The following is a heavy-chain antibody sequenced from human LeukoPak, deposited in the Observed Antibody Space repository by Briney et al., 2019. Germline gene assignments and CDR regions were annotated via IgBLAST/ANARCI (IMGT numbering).Heavy chain of an antibody. CDR1: GGTFSSYA. Sequence: SVKVSCKASGGTFSSYAISWVRQAPGQGLEWMGGIIPIFGTANYAQKFQGRVTITADESTSTAYMGLSSLRSEDTAVYYCARGRAVAGTDGVDYWGQGTLVTVSS. D-gene: IGHD6-19*01. V-gene: IGHV1-69*13. CDR2: IIPIFGTA. CDR3: ARGRAVAGTDGVDY. J-gene: IGHJ4*02.